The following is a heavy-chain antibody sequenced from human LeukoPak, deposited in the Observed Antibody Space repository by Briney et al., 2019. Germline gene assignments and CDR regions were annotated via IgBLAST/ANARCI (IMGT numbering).Heavy chain of an antibody. D-gene: IGHD2-15*01. CDR1: GFTFSSYS. CDR3: ARRSGRAARITSRYFDY. J-gene: IGHJ4*02. CDR2: ISSSSSYI. V-gene: IGHV3-21*01. Sequence: GGSLRLSCAASGFTFSSYSMNWVRQAPGKGLEWVSSISSSSSYIYYAGSVKGRFTISRDNAKNSLYLQMNSLRAEDTAVYYCARRSGRAARITSRYFDYWGQGTLVTVSS.